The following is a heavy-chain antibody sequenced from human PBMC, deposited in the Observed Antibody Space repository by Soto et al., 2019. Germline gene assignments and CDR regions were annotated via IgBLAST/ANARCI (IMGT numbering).Heavy chain of an antibody. CDR1: GYTFTIYA. V-gene: IGHV1-3*01. CDR3: ARELTVFLEWLPSNYYYYGMDV. D-gene: IGHD3-3*01. Sequence: RASVKVSCKASGYTFTIYAMHWVRQAPGQRLEWMGWINAGNGNTKYSQKFQGRVTITRDTSASTAYMELSSLRSEDTAVYYCARELTVFLEWLPSNYYYYGMDVWGQGTTVTVSS. J-gene: IGHJ6*02. CDR2: INAGNGNT.